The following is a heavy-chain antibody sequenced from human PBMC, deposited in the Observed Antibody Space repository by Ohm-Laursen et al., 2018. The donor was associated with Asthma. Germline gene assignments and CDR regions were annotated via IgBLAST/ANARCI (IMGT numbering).Heavy chain of an antibody. V-gene: IGHV1-8*01. Sequence: GASVKVSCKASGGTFTNYAISWVRQAPGQGLEWMGWMTPNSGNTGYAQKFQGRVTMTRNTSISTAYMELSTLRSEDTAVYYCARGLDYGSGNYYFDYWGQGTLVTVSS. CDR1: GGTFTNYA. D-gene: IGHD3-10*01. CDR3: ARGLDYGSGNYYFDY. CDR2: MTPNSGNT. J-gene: IGHJ4*02.